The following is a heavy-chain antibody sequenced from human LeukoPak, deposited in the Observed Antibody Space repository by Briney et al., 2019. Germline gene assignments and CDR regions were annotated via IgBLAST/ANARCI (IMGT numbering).Heavy chain of an antibody. CDR2: IIPIFGTA. J-gene: IGHJ4*02. Sequence: SVKVSCKASGGTFTSYAISWVRQAPGQGLEWMGRIIPIFGTANYAQKFQGRVTITTDESTSTAYMELSSLRSEDTAVYYCARVGDGYTYYFDYWGQGTLVTVSS. D-gene: IGHD5-24*01. CDR3: ARVGDGYTYYFDY. CDR1: GGTFTSYA. V-gene: IGHV1-69*05.